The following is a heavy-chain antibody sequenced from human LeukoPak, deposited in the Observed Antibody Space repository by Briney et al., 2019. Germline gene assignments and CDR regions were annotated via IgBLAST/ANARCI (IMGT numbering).Heavy chain of an antibody. Sequence: GGSLRLSCAASGFTFSSYAMHWVRQAPGKGLEWVAVISYDGSNKYYADSVKGRFTISRDNSKNTLYLQMNSLRAEDTAVYYCARDHGTVTTIRGFDIWGQGTMVTVSS. D-gene: IGHD4-17*01. V-gene: IGHV3-30-3*01. J-gene: IGHJ3*02. CDR3: ARDHGTVTTIRGFDI. CDR2: ISYDGSNK. CDR1: GFTFSSYA.